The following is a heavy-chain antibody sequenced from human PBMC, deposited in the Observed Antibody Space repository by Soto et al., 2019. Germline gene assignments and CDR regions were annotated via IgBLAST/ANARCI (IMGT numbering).Heavy chain of an antibody. CDR2: IYYSGST. V-gene: IGHV4-31*01. D-gene: IGHD2-2*01. J-gene: IGHJ5*02. Sequence: QVQLQESGPGLVKPSQTLSLTCTVSGGSISSGGYYWSWIRQHPGKGLEWIGYIYYSGSTYYNPSPQSQVTIPVNKSKTHLSVKVSSVSAADKAGYYGARARGGGMVVVPAAIPNWFDPWGQGTLVTVSS. CDR1: GGSISSGGYY. CDR3: ARARGGGMVVVPAAIPNWFDP.